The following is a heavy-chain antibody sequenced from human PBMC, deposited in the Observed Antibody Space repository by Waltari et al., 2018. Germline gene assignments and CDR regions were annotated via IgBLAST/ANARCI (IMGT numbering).Heavy chain of an antibody. D-gene: IGHD5-12*01. Sequence: PGASVKVSCKASGYTFTSYAMHWVRQAPGQRLEWMGWINAGNGNTKYSQKFQGRVTITRDTSASTAYMELSSLRSEDTAVYYCAREVLRLLGYPDYWGQGTLVTVSS. CDR2: INAGNGNT. V-gene: IGHV1-3*01. CDR3: AREVLRLLGYPDY. CDR1: GYTFTSYA. J-gene: IGHJ4*02.